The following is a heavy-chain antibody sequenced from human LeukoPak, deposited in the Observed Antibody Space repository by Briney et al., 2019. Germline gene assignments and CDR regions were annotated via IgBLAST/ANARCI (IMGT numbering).Heavy chain of an antibody. V-gene: IGHV4-59*01. J-gene: IGHJ4*02. CDR1: GGSLSSYQ. CDR2: IYYSGST. Sequence: PSETLSLTCTVSGGSLSSYQWSWIRQPPGKGLEWIGNIYYSGSTNYNPSLKSRVTISVDTSKNQFSLKLSSVTAADTAVYYCARGVDYYGSGSYPTLGYWGQGTLVTVSS. D-gene: IGHD3-10*01. CDR3: ARGVDYYGSGSYPTLGY.